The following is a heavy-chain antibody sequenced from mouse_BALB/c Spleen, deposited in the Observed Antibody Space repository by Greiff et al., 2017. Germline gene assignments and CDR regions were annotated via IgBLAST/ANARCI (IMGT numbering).Heavy chain of an antibody. CDR1: GYTFTSYW. CDR3: ASSITTVCAMDY. V-gene: IGHV1S81*02. D-gene: IGHD1-1*01. CDR2: INPSNGRT. Sequence: VQLQQPGAELVKPGASVKLSCKASGYTFTSYWMHWVKQRPGQGLEWIGEINPSNGRTNYNEKFKSKATLTVDKSSSTAYMQLSSLTSEDSAVYYCASSITTVCAMDYWGQGTSVTVSS. J-gene: IGHJ4*01.